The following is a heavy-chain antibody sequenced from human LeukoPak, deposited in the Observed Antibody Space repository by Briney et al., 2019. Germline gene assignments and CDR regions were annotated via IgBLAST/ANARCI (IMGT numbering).Heavy chain of an antibody. CDR1: GYSFTSYL. D-gene: IGHD6-6*01. J-gene: IGHJ3*02. Sequence: LWESLKISWRGSGYSFTSYLLGWVRQMPGKGLEGMGIIYHCGSDTRYSPSFQGHLTISADKSISTAYLQWSSLKASDTAMYYCARQGGIAARSFAFDIWGQGTMVTVPS. CDR3: ARQGGIAARSFAFDI. CDR2: IYHCGSDT. V-gene: IGHV5-51*01.